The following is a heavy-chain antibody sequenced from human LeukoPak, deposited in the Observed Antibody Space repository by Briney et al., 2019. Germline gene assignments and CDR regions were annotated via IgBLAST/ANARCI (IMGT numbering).Heavy chain of an antibody. V-gene: IGHV1-69*13. J-gene: IGHJ1*01. D-gene: IGHD2-2*01. CDR2: IIPIFGTA. CDR1: GGTFSSYA. Sequence: ASVKVSCKASGGTFSSYAFSWVRQAPGQGLEWMGGIIPIFGTANYAQKFQGRVTITADESTSTAYMELSSLRSEDTAVYYCARVIQLPNEYFQHWGQGTLVTVSS. CDR3: ARVIQLPNEYFQH.